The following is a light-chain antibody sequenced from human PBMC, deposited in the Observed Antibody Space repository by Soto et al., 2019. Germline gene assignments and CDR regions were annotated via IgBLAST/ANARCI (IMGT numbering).Light chain of an antibody. CDR2: GAS. J-gene: IGKJ1*01. CDR3: QQYDNLPPT. CDR1: QSVSSN. V-gene: IGKV3-15*01. Sequence: EIVMTHSPSTLAVSPGERATLSCRASQSVSSNLAWYQQKPGQAPRLLIYGASTRATGIPARFSGSGSGTEFTLTISSLQSEDFAVYYCQQYDNLPPTFGQGTKVDI.